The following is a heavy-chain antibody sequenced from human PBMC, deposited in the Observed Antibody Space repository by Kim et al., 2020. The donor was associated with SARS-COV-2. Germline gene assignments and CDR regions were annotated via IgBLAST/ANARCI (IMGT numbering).Heavy chain of an antibody. V-gene: IGHV1-69*13. D-gene: IGHD3-9*01. CDR3: ARAFRYFDWLTSFDY. Sequence: SVKVSCKASGGTFSSYAISWVRQAPGQGLEWMGGIIPIFCTANYAQKFQGRVTITADESTSTAYMELSSLRSEDTAVYYFARAFRYFDWLTSFDYWGQGTLVTVSS. CDR1: GGTFSSYA. J-gene: IGHJ4*02. CDR2: IIPIFCTA.